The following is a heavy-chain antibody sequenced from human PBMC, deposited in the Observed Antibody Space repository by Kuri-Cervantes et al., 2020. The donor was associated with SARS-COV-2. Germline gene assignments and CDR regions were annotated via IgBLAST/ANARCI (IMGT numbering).Heavy chain of an antibody. CDR3: ASDYGDYAEYFQH. Sequence: ASVKVSCKASGYTFTSYYMHWVRQAPGQGLEWMGIINPSGGSTSYAQKFQGRVTMTRDTSTSTVYMEPSSLRSEDTAVYYCASDYGDYAEYFQHWGQGTLVTVSS. J-gene: IGHJ1*01. D-gene: IGHD4-17*01. CDR2: INPSGGST. CDR1: GYTFTSYY. V-gene: IGHV1-46*03.